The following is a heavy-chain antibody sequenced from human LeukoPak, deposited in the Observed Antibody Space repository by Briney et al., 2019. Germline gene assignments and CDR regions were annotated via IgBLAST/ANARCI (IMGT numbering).Heavy chain of an antibody. CDR1: GGSFSGYY. CDR2: INHSGST. CDR3: ASRIAAAGTKYFQH. J-gene: IGHJ1*01. D-gene: IGHD6-13*01. V-gene: IGHV4-34*01. Sequence: SETLSLKCAVYGGSFSGYYGSWIRQPPGKGLEWIGEINHSGSTNYNPSLKSRVTKSVDTSKNQFSRKLSSVTAADTAVYYCASRIAAAGTKYFQHWGQGTLVTVSS.